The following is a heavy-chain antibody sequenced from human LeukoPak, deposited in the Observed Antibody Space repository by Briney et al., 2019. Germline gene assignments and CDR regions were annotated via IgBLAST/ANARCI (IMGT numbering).Heavy chain of an antibody. CDR2: ISSNGGST. V-gene: IGHV3-64*01. Sequence: GGSLRLSCAASGFTFSSYAMHWVRQAPGKGLEYVSAISSNGGSTYYANSVKGRFTISRDNSKNTLYLQMGSLRAEDMAVYYCAREGHDCGGDCAQEAFDIWGQGTMVTVSS. J-gene: IGHJ3*02. CDR1: GFTFSSYA. D-gene: IGHD2-21*01. CDR3: AREGHDCGGDCAQEAFDI.